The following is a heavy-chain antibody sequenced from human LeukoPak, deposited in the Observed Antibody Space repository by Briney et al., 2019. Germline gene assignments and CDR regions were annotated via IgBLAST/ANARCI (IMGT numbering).Heavy chain of an antibody. J-gene: IGHJ4*02. D-gene: IGHD3-10*01. V-gene: IGHV1-69*06. CDR1: GGTFSSYA. Sequence: SVKASCKASGGTFSSYAISWVRQAPGQGLEWMGGIIPIFGTANYAQKFQGRVTTTADKSTSTAYMELSSLRSEDTAVYYCARDRINYYGSGSRNDYWGQGTLVTVSS. CDR3: ARDRINYYGSGSRNDY. CDR2: IIPIFGTA.